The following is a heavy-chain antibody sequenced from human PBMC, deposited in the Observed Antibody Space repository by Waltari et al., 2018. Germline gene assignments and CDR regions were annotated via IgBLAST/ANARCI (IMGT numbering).Heavy chain of an antibody. CDR2: RSYDGSNK. Sequence: QVQLVESGGGVVQPGRSLRLSCAASGFTFSSYAMHWVRQAPGKGLEWVAVRSYDGSNKYYADSVKGRFTISRDNSKNTLYLQMNSLRAEDTAVYYCARDSSSWYGPLDYWGQGTLVTVSS. V-gene: IGHV3-30-3*01. J-gene: IGHJ4*02. CDR3: ARDSSSWYGPLDY. D-gene: IGHD6-13*01. CDR1: GFTFSSYA.